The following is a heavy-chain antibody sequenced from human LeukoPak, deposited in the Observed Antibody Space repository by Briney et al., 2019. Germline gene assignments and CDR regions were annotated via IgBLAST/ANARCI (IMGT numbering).Heavy chain of an antibody. CDR3: ARGYSGSYGRFDY. J-gene: IGHJ4*02. V-gene: IGHV4-59*01. CDR2: THYSGST. D-gene: IGHD1-26*01. CDR1: GGSISSYY. Sequence: SETLSLTCTVSGGSISSYYWSWIRQPPGKGLEWIGYTHYSGSTSYNPSLKSRVTISVDASKNQFSLKLTSVTAADTAVYYCARGYSGSYGRFDYWGQGTLVTVSS.